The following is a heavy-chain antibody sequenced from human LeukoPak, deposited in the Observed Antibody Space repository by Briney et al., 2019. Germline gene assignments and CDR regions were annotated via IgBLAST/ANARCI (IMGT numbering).Heavy chain of an antibody. CDR1: GFTFSSYA. J-gene: IGHJ4*02. CDR2: ISGSGGST. Sequence: PGGSLRLSCAASGFTFSSYAMSWVRQAPGKGLEWVSAISGSGGSTYYADSVKGRFTISRDNAKNTLYLQMSSLRAEDTAVYYCARVGVGIYHIDHWGQRTLVTAAS. D-gene: IGHD1-14*01. V-gene: IGHV3-23*01. CDR3: ARVGVGIYHIDH.